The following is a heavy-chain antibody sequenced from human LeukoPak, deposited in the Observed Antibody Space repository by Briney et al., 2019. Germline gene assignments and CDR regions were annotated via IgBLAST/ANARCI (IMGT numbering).Heavy chain of an antibody. CDR2: ITASGDRT. V-gene: IGHV3-23*01. D-gene: IGHD2-15*01. CDR1: GFSFTNAW. CDR3: ARRDIVVVVSASDY. J-gene: IGHJ4*02. Sequence: GGSLRLSCAASGFSFTNAWMNWVRQAPGKGLEWVSGITASGDRTFYGDSVRGRFTMSRENSKNTVYLQMNSLRVDDTAVYYCARRDIVVVVSASDYWGQGTLVTVSS.